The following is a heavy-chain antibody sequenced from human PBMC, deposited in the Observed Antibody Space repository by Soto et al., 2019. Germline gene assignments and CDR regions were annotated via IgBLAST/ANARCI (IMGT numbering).Heavy chain of an antibody. CDR3: AKESFYGSGSQTLFDY. J-gene: IGHJ4*02. V-gene: IGHV3-23*01. Sequence: GGSLRLSCAASGFTFSSYAMSWVRQAPGKGLEWVSAISGSGGSTYYADSVKGRFTISRDNSKNTLYLQMNSLRAEDTAVYYCAKESFYGSGSQTLFDYWGQGTLVTVSS. CDR1: GFTFSSYA. CDR2: ISGSGGST. D-gene: IGHD3-10*01.